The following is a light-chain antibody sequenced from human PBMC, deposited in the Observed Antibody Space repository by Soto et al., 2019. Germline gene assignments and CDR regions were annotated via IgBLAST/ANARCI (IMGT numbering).Light chain of an antibody. CDR2: GGS. CDR1: QSVSSN. V-gene: IGKV3-15*01. J-gene: IGKJ5*01. Sequence: EILVTQSPATLSVSPEESATLSCRASQSVSSNLAWYQQKPGQAPRLLIYGGSIRATGIPDRFSGSGSGTDFTLTISNLQPGDFATYYCQQSYSTPITFGQGTLLEIK. CDR3: QQSYSTPIT.